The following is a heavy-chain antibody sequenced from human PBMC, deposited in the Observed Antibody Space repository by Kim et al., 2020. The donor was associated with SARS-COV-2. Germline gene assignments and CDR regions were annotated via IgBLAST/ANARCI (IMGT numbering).Heavy chain of an antibody. D-gene: IGHD5-18*01. CDR2: IYSGGST. CDR1: GFTVSSNY. Sequence: GGSLRLSCAASGFTVSSNYMSWVRQAPGKGLEWVSVIYSGGSTYYAASAKGRFTISRDNSKNTPYLQMNSLRAEDTAVYYCARDKDTAMLALVGTVTTDAVCIWGAGTMRTVSS. V-gene: IGHV3-66*01. J-gene: IGHJ3*02. CDR3: ARDKDTAMLALVGTVTTDAVCI.